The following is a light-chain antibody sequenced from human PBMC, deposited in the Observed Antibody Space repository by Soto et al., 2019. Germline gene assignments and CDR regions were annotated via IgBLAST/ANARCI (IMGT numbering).Light chain of an antibody. Sequence: EIVLTQSPGTLSLSTGERAILSCRASQSVSSSYFAWYQQKPGQAPRLLIYGASSRATGIPDRFSGSGSGTDFTLTISRLEPEDFAVYYCQQYGSSSWTFGQGTKVDIK. CDR1: QSVSSSY. CDR2: GAS. V-gene: IGKV3-20*01. J-gene: IGKJ1*01. CDR3: QQYGSSSWT.